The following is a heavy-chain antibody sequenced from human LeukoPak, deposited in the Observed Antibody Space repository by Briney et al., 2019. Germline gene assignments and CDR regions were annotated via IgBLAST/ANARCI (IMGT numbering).Heavy chain of an antibody. CDR2: ISSSGSYI. D-gene: IGHD3-10*01. V-gene: IGHV3-21*01. CDR3: ARDHRGYGSGSYYRD. CDR1: TFTFSSFA. Sequence: GGSLRLSCGASTFTFSSFAMHWVRQAPGKGLEWVSSISSSGSYIYYADSVKGRFTISRDNAKNSLYLQMNSLRAEDTAVYYCARDHRGYGSGSYYRDWGQGTLVTVSS. J-gene: IGHJ4*02.